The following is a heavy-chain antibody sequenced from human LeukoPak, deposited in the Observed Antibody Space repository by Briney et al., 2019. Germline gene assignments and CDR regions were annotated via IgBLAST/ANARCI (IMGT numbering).Heavy chain of an antibody. CDR1: GFSFNTYS. CDR2: ISPSSDGI. J-gene: IGHJ4*02. Sequence: GGSLRLSCADSGFSFNTYSMNWVRQAPGKGLEWVSSISPSSDGIFYADSLRGRFTVSGDNAKNLLYLHLNSLRVEDTAVYFCVRDNFGDYLPFFWGQGTLVTVSS. V-gene: IGHV3-21*01. D-gene: IGHD4-17*01. CDR3: VRDNFGDYLPFF.